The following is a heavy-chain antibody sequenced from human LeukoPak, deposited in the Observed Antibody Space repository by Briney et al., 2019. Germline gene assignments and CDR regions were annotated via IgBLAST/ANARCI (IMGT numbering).Heavy chain of an antibody. CDR2: ISGSGGST. J-gene: IGHJ4*02. CDR1: GFTFSSYA. Sequence: GGSLRLSCAASGFTFSSYAMSWVRQAPGKGLEWVSAISGSGGSTYYADSVKGRFTISRDNSKNTLYLQMNSLRAEDTAVYYCTTDGVGVEGATYDNWGQGTLVSVSS. D-gene: IGHD1-26*01. V-gene: IGHV3-23*01. CDR3: TTDGVGVEGATYDN.